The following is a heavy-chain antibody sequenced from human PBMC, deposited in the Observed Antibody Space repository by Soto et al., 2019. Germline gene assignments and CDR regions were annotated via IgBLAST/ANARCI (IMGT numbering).Heavy chain of an antibody. D-gene: IGHD5-12*01. Sequence: EVQLVESGGGLVQPGGSLRLSCAASGFTFSNYLMHWVRQAPGKGLVWVSRINGDGSGVSYADSVKGRFTISRDNAKNTLYLQMISLRAEDTAVYYCARLYGGYGSVDYWGQGTLVTVSS. V-gene: IGHV3-74*01. CDR2: INGDGSGV. CDR3: ARLYGGYGSVDY. J-gene: IGHJ4*02. CDR1: GFTFSNYL.